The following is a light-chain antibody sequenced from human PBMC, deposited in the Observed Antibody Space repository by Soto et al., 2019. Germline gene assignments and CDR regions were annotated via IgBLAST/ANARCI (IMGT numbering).Light chain of an antibody. J-gene: IGKJ4*01. V-gene: IGKV1-5*01. Sequence: DIQMTQSPATLSASVGDRVTITCRASQTITRWLTWYQQKPGKAPRLLIYEASTLQSGVPSRFSGSGSGTEFALTISGLQPDDSATYYCQQYNTFLTFGGGTKVDIK. CDR2: EAS. CDR1: QTITRW. CDR3: QQYNTFLT.